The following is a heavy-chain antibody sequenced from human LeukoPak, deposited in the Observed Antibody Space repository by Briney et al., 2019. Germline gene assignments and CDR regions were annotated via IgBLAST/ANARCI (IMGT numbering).Heavy chain of an antibody. CDR1: GFTVSSNS. J-gene: IGHJ4*02. Sequence: GGSLRLSCTVSGFTVSSNSMSWVRQAPGKGLEWVSFIYSGGNTHYSDSVKGRFTISRDNSKNTLYLQMNSLRAEDTAVYYCAKVKNYYDSSGYQDYWGQGTLVTVSS. CDR3: AKVKNYYDSSGYQDY. CDR2: IYSGGNT. V-gene: IGHV3-53*01. D-gene: IGHD3-22*01.